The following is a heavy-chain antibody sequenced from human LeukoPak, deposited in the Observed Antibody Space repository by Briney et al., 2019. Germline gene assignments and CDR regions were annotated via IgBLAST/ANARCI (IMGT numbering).Heavy chain of an antibody. CDR3: TRDWGYSSSSATPLDY. J-gene: IGHJ4*02. D-gene: IGHD6-6*01. CDR2: ISAYNGNT. CDR1: GYTFTSYG. V-gene: IGHV1-18*01. Sequence: ASVKVSCKASGYTFTSYGISWVRQAPGQGLEWMGWISAYNGNTNYAHKLQGRVTMTTDTSTSPAYMELRSLRSDDTAVYYCTRDWGYSSSSATPLDYWGQGTLVTVSS.